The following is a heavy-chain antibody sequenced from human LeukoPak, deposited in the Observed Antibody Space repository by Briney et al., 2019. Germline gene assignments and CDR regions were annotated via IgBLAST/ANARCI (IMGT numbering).Heavy chain of an antibody. CDR3: ARLPYCYGSGSYYTDIDH. CDR2: INPNSGGT. J-gene: IGHJ1*01. Sequence: ASVKVSCKASGYTFTGSYMHWVRQAPGQGLEWMGWINPNSGGTNYAQKFQCKVTMTRDTSISTAYMELSRLRSDDTAVYYCARLPYCYGSGSYYTDIDHGRKGTRVTVSS. D-gene: IGHD3-10*01. V-gene: IGHV1-2*02. CDR1: GYTFTGSY.